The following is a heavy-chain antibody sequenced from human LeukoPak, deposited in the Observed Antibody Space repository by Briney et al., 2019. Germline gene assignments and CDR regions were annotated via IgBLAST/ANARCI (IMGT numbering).Heavy chain of an antibody. V-gene: IGHV4-59*08. CDR1: GGSISSYY. CDR2: IYYSGST. CDR3: ARHIFGHLFDY. Sequence: SETLSLTCTVSGGSISSYYWSWIRQPPGKGLEWIGYIYYSGSTNYNPSLKSRVTISVDTSKNQFSLKLSSVTAADTAVYYCARHIFGHLFDYWGQGTLVLVSS. J-gene: IGHJ4*02. D-gene: IGHD3-3*02.